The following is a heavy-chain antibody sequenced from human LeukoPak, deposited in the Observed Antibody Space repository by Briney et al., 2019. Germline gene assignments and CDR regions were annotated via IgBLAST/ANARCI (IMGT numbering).Heavy chain of an antibody. CDR1: EFTFSNYY. CDR3: ARGIAVAGTFWFDQ. J-gene: IGHJ5*02. CDR2: IWYDGSNK. D-gene: IGHD6-19*01. V-gene: IGHV3-33*01. Sequence: QPGRSLRLSCAASEFTFSNYYMHWVRQAPGKGLEWVAVIWYDGSNKYYADSVKGRFTISRDNSKNTLYLQMNSLRAEDTAVYYCARGIAVAGTFWFDQWGQGTLVTVSS.